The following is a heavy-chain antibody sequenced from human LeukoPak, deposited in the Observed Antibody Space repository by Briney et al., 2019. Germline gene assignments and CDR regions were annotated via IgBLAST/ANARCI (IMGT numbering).Heavy chain of an antibody. J-gene: IGHJ5*02. V-gene: IGHV6-1*01. Sequence: SQTLSLTFAISGDSVSRNSAAWNWIRQSPSRGLEWLGRTYYRSKWYNDYEVSVESRITINPDTSKNQFSLQLNSVTPEDTAVYYCARADGDRDGYNFWFDPWGQGTLVTVSS. CDR1: GDSVSRNSAA. CDR3: ARADGDRDGYNFWFDP. D-gene: IGHD5-24*01. CDR2: TYYRSKWYN.